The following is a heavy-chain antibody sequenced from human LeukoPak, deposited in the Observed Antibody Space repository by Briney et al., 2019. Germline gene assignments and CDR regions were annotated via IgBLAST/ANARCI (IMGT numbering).Heavy chain of an antibody. CDR1: GGSISSGGYY. D-gene: IGHD5-24*01. Sequence: TSETLSLTCTVSGGSISSGGYYWSWIRQHPGKGLEWIGYIYYSGSTYYNPSLKSRVTISVDTSKNQFSLKLSSVTAAGTAVYYCARVRGEMAYYFDYWGQGTLVTVSS. J-gene: IGHJ4*02. CDR3: ARVRGEMAYYFDY. CDR2: IYYSGST. V-gene: IGHV4-31*03.